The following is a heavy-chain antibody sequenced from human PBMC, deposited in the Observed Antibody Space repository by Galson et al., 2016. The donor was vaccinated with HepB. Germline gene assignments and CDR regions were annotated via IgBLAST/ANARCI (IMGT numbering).Heavy chain of an antibody. CDR3: ARVDGDYVFDI. CDR2: ISSSSSYI. J-gene: IGHJ3*02. CDR1: GLILSSYS. V-gene: IGHV3-21*01. Sequence: SLRLSCAASGLILSSYSMNWVRQAPGKGLEWVSFISSSSSYIYYADSVKGRFTISRDNAKNSLYLQMNSLRAEDTAVYYCARVDGDYVFDIWGQGTMVTVSS. D-gene: IGHD4-17*01.